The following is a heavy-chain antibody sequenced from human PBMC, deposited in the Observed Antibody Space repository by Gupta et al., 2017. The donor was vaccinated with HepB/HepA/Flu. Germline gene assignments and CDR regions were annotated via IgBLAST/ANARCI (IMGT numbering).Heavy chain of an antibody. J-gene: IGHJ4*02. Sequence: EVQLVESGGGLVQPGGSLRLSCAASGFTFSSYWMSWVRQAPGKGLEWVANIKQGGSEKYYVDSVKGRFTISRDNAKNSMYLQMNSLRVEDTAVYYCSARVRSTFDYWGQGTLVTVSS. V-gene: IGHV3-7*01. CDR2: IKQGGSEK. D-gene: IGHD4-17*01. CDR3: SARVRSTFDY. CDR1: GFTFSSYW.